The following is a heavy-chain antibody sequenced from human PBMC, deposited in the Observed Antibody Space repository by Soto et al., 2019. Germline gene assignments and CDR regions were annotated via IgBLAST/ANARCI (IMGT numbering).Heavy chain of an antibody. V-gene: IGHV1-3*01. D-gene: IGHD2-2*01. CDR3: ARDEVVPAASNYYYYYGMDV. CDR1: GYTFTSYA. Sequence: ASEKASCKASGYTFTSYAMHWVRQAPGQRLEWMGWTNAGNGNTKYSQKFQGRVTITRDTSASTAYMELSSLRSEDTAVYYCARDEVVPAASNYYYYYGMDVWGQGTTVTVSS. CDR2: TNAGNGNT. J-gene: IGHJ6*02.